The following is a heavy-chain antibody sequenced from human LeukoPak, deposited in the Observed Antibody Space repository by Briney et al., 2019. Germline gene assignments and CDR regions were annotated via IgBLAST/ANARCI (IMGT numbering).Heavy chain of an antibody. CDR3: AKASLGHCTGAFCYHFDS. J-gene: IGHJ4*02. Sequence: GGSLRLSCAASGFTFSTYAMSWVRQSPGRRLEWVAAISGSNPGTYHADSVKGRFTISRDNSKNTLRLQMRSLRAEDSAIYYCAKASLGHCTGAFCYHFDSWGQGTLVTVSS. CDR1: GFTFSTYA. D-gene: IGHD2-8*02. V-gene: IGHV3-23*01. CDR2: ISGSNPGT.